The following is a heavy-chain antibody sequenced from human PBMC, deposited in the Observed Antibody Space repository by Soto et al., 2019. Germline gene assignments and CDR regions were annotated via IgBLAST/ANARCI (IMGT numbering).Heavy chain of an antibody. D-gene: IGHD3-3*01. J-gene: IGHJ5*02. CDR2: IYDSGST. CDR3: ATLKTYPIFGPYNWFDP. Sequence: QVQLQESGPGLVKPSATLSLTCAVSGVSISSNNWWSWVRQPPGKGLEWIGEIYDSGSTNYNPSLKSRVTISVDKSKNQFSLKLSSMTAADTAVYYCATLKTYPIFGPYNWFDPWGQGTLVTVSS. CDR1: GVSISSNNW. V-gene: IGHV4-4*02.